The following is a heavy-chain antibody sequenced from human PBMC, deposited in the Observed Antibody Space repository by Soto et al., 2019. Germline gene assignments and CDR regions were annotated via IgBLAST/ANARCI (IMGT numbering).Heavy chain of an antibody. D-gene: IGHD6-13*01. V-gene: IGHV1-69*01. J-gene: IGHJ6*02. CDR2: IIPIFGTA. CDR1: GGTFSSYA. Sequence: QVQLVQSGAEVKKPGSSVKVSCKASGGTFSSYAISWVRQAPGQGLEWMGGIIPIFGTANYAQKFQGRVTITADESTSTAYMELSSLRSEDTAVYYCARSGGYSRPVAQDYYYYGMDVWGQGTTVTVSS. CDR3: ARSGGYSRPVAQDYYYYGMDV.